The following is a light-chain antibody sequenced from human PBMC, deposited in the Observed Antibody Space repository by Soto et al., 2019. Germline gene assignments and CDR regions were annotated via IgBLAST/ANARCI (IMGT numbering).Light chain of an antibody. CDR2: MAS. J-gene: IGKJ5*01. V-gene: IGKV1-5*01. Sequence: DIQMTQSPSTLSGSVGDRVTITCRASQTISSWLAWYQQKSGKAPNLLIYMASSLQSGVPSRFSGSGSGTDFTLTISSLQPEDFASYFCQQAYSAPITFGQGTRLEIK. CDR3: QQAYSAPIT. CDR1: QTISSW.